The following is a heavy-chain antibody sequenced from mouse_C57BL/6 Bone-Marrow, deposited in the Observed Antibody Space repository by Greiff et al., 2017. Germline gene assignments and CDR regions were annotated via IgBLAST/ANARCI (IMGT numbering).Heavy chain of an antibody. CDR2: INPNNGGT. J-gene: IGHJ4*01. CDR3: ASGGVAYYGYAMDY. Sequence: EVQLQQSGPELVKPGASVKISCKASGYTFTDYYMNWVKQSHGKSLEWIGDINPNNGGTSYNQKFKGKATLTLDKSSSTAYMELRSLTSEDSAVYYCASGGVAYYGYAMDYWGQGTSVTVSS. D-gene: IGHD2-10*01. V-gene: IGHV1-26*01. CDR1: GYTFTDYY.